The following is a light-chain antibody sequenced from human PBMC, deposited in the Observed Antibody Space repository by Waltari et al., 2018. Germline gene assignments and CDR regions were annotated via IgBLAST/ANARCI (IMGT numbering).Light chain of an antibody. Sequence: EVVMTQSPATLSVSPGERVTLSCRASQSVGYNLAWFQQQPGQAPRLLIYGASNRATDIPDRFSGSVSGTAFTLSISSLQSEDFANYYCQQYNNWQITFGQGTRLDLK. CDR2: GAS. CDR1: QSVGYN. CDR3: QQYNNWQIT. J-gene: IGKJ5*01. V-gene: IGKV3-15*01.